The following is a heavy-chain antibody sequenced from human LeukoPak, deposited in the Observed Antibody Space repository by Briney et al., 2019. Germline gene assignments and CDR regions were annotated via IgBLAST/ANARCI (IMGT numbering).Heavy chain of an antibody. V-gene: IGHV4-38-2*02. CDR1: GYSISSGYY. Sequence: PSETLSLTCTVSGYSISSGYYWGWIRQPPGKGLEWIGSIYHSGSTYYNPSLKSRVTISVDTSKNQFSLKLSSVTAADTAVYYCGNYYYYMDVWGKGTTVTVSS. CDR3: GNYYYYMDV. CDR2: IYHSGST. J-gene: IGHJ6*03.